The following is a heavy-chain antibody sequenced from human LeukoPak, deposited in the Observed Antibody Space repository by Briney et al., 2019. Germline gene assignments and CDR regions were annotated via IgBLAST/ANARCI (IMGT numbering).Heavy chain of an antibody. D-gene: IGHD3-10*01. CDR1: GFTFSSYA. CDR3: AKELWFGELSPFDY. V-gene: IGHV3-23*01. CDR2: ISGSGGST. J-gene: IGHJ4*02. Sequence: GGSLRLSCAASGFTFSSYAMSWVRQAPGKGLEWASTISGSGGSTYYADSVKSRFTISRVNSKNTLYLQMNSLRAEETAVYYCAKELWFGELSPFDYWGQGILVTVSS.